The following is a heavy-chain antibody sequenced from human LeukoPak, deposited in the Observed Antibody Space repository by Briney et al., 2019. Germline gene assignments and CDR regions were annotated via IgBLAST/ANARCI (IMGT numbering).Heavy chain of an antibody. D-gene: IGHD3-22*01. CDR2: INWNGGST. J-gene: IGHJ4*02. Sequence: PGGSLRLSCAASGLTCDDYGMSWVRQAPGKGLEWVSGINWNGGSTGYADSVKGRFTISRDNAKNTLYLQMNSLRAEDTAVYYCAKGHYDGTGYYYFDYWGQGTLVTVSS. CDR1: GLTCDDYG. V-gene: IGHV3-20*04. CDR3: AKGHYDGTGYYYFDY.